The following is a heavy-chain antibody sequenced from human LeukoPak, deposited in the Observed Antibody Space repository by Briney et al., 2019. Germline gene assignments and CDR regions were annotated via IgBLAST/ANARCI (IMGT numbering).Heavy chain of an antibody. CDR1: GYTFTSYY. CDR3: ARPTVLYSGSYYRLDY. Sequence: ASVKVSCKASGYTFTSYYMHWVRQAPGQGLEWMGIINPSGGSTSYAQKSQGRVTMTRDTSRSTVYMELSSLRSEDTAVYYCARPTVLYSGSYYRLDYWGQGTLVTVSS. D-gene: IGHD1-26*01. V-gene: IGHV1-46*01. J-gene: IGHJ4*02. CDR2: INPSGGST.